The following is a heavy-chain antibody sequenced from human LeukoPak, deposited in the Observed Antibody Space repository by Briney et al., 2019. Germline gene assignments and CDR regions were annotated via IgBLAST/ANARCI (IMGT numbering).Heavy chain of an antibody. V-gene: IGHV3-23*01. CDR1: GFTFSSYA. Sequence: GGSLRLSCAAPGFTFSSYAMSWVRQAPGKGLEWVSALSGSGGSTYYADSVKGRFTISRDNSKNTLYLQMNSLRAEDTAVYYCAKAPLRCSSTSCYSEFQHWGQGTLVTVSS. J-gene: IGHJ1*01. D-gene: IGHD2-2*01. CDR3: AKAPLRCSSTSCYSEFQH. CDR2: LSGSGGST.